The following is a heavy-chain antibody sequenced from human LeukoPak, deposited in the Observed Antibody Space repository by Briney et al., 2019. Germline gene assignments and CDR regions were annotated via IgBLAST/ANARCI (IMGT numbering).Heavy chain of an antibody. CDR2: IRVYNGNT. J-gene: IGHJ4*02. D-gene: IGHD3-22*01. CDR1: GYTFTSYG. CDR3: ARPGAMETFYYDSSGYYYFDY. V-gene: IGHV1-18*01. Sequence: SVKVSCKASGYTFTSYGISWVRQAPGQGLEWMGWIRVYNGNTNYAQKLQGRVTMTTDTSTSTAYMELRSLGSDDTAVYYCARPGAMETFYYDSSGYYYFDYWGQGTLVTVSS.